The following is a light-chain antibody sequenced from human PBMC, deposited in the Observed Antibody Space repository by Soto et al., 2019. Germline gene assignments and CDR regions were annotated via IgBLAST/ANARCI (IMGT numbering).Light chain of an antibody. CDR2: GAS. CDR3: QQYNNWPPGT. Sequence: VMTQSPGTLSVSPGDRAHLSCRASQSVSSNLAWYQQKPGQAPRLLIYGASTRATGIPARFSGSGSGTEFTLTISSLQSEDFAVYYCQQYNNWPPGTFGQGTKVDVK. V-gene: IGKV3-15*01. J-gene: IGKJ1*01. CDR1: QSVSSN.